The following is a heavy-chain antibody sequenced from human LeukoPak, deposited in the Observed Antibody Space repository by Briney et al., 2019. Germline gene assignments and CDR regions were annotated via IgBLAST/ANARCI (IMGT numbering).Heavy chain of an antibody. CDR1: GGTFSSYA. CDR3: ARGYYDILTGYVE. D-gene: IGHD3-9*01. Sequence: SVKVSCKASGGTFSSYAISWVRQAPGQGLEWMGGIIPISGTANYAQKFQGRATITTDESTSTAYMELSSLRSEDTAVYYCARGYYDILTGYVEWGQGTLVTVSS. CDR2: IIPISGTA. V-gene: IGHV1-69*05. J-gene: IGHJ4*02.